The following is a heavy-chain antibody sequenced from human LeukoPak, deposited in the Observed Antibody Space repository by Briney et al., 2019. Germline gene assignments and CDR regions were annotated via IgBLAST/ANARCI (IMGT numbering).Heavy chain of an antibody. V-gene: IGHV4-4*02. CDR2: ISYSGTT. CDR1: GGSISNTNW. J-gene: IGHJ5*02. Sequence: PSETLSLTCGVSGGSISNTNWWTWVRQPPGKGLEWIGSISYSGTTNYNPSLRSRVTISVDTSKNQFSLKLSSVTAADTAVYYCARSSGAGEIFTPWGQGTLVTVSS. D-gene: IGHD3-10*01. CDR3: ARSSGAGEIFTP.